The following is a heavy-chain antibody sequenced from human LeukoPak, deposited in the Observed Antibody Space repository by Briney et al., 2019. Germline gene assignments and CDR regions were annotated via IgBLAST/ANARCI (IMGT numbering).Heavy chain of an antibody. Sequence: ASVKVSCKASGYTFTSYDINWVRQATGQGLDWMGWMNPNSGNTGYAQKFQGRVTMTRNTSISTAYMELSSLRSEDTAVYYCARIVTDDRKPPRRYYYYYMDVWGKGTTVTVSS. V-gene: IGHV1-8*01. J-gene: IGHJ6*03. CDR1: GYTFTSYD. D-gene: IGHD1-14*01. CDR2: MNPNSGNT. CDR3: ARIVTDDRKPPRRYYYYYMDV.